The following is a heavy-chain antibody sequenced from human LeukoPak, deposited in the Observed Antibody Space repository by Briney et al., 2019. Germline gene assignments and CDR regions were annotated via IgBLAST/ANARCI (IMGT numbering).Heavy chain of an antibody. Sequence: SVKVSCKASGGTFSSYAISWVRQAPGQGLEWMGGIIPIFGTANYAQKLQGRVTMTTDTSTSTAYMELRSLRSDDTAVYYCARGRLGEPNWFDPWGQGTLVTVSS. D-gene: IGHD3-16*01. CDR2: IIPIFGTA. CDR3: ARGRLGEPNWFDP. V-gene: IGHV1-69*05. CDR1: GGTFSSYA. J-gene: IGHJ5*02.